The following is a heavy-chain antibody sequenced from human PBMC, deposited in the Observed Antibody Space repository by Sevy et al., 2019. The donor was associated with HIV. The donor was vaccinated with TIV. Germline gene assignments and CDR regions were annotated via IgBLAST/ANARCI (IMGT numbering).Heavy chain of an antibody. D-gene: IGHD3-22*01. Sequence: GGSLRLSCAASGFTFSSYGMHWVRQAPGKGLEWVAVISYKGSNKYYADSVKGRFTISRDNSKNTLYLQMNSLRAEDTAVYYCAKDLMYYYDSSGFDYWGQGTLVTVSS. CDR1: GFTFSSYG. J-gene: IGHJ4*02. CDR2: ISYKGSNK. CDR3: AKDLMYYYDSSGFDY. V-gene: IGHV3-30*18.